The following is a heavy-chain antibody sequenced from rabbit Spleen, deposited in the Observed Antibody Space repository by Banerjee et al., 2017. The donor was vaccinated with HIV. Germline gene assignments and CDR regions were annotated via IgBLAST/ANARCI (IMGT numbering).Heavy chain of an antibody. CDR2: IEPIFGNT. Sequence: QEQLVESGGGLVQPGGSLKLSCKASGFDFNNYGVSWVRQAPEKGLEWIGYIEPIFGNTYYANWVNGRFTISSHNAQNTLYLQLSSLTAADTATYFCVRDQAGDADYGPYYLNLWGPGTLVTVS. J-gene: IGHJ4*01. D-gene: IGHD2-1*01. V-gene: IGHV1S47*01. CDR3: VRDQAGDADYGPYYLNL. CDR1: GFDFNNYG.